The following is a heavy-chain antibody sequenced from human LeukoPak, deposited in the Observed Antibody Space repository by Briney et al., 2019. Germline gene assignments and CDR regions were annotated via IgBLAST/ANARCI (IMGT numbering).Heavy chain of an antibody. J-gene: IGHJ3*02. Sequence: GVSVKVSCKASGYTFTGYYIHWVRQAPGQGLEWMGWINPKSGGANYAQKFQGRVTMTRDTSISTAYMELSRLRSVDTAVYYCACVVRGAFDIWGQGTLVTVSS. D-gene: IGHD2-21*01. CDR2: INPKSGGA. CDR1: GYTFTGYY. CDR3: ACVVRGAFDI. V-gene: IGHV1-2*02.